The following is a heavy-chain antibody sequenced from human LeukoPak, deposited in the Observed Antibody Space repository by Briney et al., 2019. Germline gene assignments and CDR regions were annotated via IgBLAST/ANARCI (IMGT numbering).Heavy chain of an antibody. CDR3: ARLSTYYDFRRYYYYMEV. J-gene: IGHJ6*03. V-gene: IGHV1-18*01. CDR2: INDYNGNT. Sequence: ASVKVSCKGSVYSFTSYGISWVGLPPGRGLEWVGWINDYNGNTNYAHNPQGRLNTTTDTSTSTADMELRSLRSHDTAVYYCARLSTYYDFRRYYYYMEVWGKETTVSVSS. CDR1: VYSFTSYG. D-gene: IGHD3-3*01.